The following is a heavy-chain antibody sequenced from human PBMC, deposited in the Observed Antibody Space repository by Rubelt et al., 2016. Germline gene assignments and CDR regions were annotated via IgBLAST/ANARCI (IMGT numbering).Heavy chain of an antibody. CDR3: ARGKEGLGVTMMDY. J-gene: IGHJ4*02. Sequence: QVQLQQWGAGLLKPSETLSLTCAVYGGSFSGYYWSWIRQPPGKGLEWIGEINHSGSTNYNPSLKSRVTLSVDTSKNQFSLKLSSVTAADTAVYYCARGKEGLGVTMMDYWGQGTLVTVSS. V-gene: IGHV4-34*01. CDR1: GGSFSGYY. CDR2: INHSGST. D-gene: IGHD3-22*01.